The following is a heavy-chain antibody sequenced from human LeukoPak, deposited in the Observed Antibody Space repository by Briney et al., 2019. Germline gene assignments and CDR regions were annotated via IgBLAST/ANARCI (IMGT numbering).Heavy chain of an antibody. CDR1: GFTFSSYG. CDR3: ATGGKVDY. Sequence: GGSLRLSCAASGFTFSSYGMNWVRQAPGKGLEWVSSISSSSSYIYYADSVKGRFTITRDNAKNTLYLQMNSLRAEDTAVYYCATGGKVDYWGQGTLVTVSS. V-gene: IGHV3-21*01. CDR2: ISSSSSYI. J-gene: IGHJ4*02. D-gene: IGHD3-16*01.